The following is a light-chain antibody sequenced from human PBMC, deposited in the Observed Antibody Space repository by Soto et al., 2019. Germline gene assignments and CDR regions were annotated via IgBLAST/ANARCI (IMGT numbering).Light chain of an antibody. Sequence: QSVLTQPPSASGSPGQSVTIPCTGTSSDVGGYDHVSWYQQHPGKAPKLMIYEVTKRPAGVPDRFSGSKSGNTASLTVSGLQAEDEADYFCSSDAGNYNYVFGTETKVTVL. CDR1: SSDVGGYDH. J-gene: IGLJ1*01. V-gene: IGLV2-8*01. CDR3: SSDAGNYNYV. CDR2: EVT.